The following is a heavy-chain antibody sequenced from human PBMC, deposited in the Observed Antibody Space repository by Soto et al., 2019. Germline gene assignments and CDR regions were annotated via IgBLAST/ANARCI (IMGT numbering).Heavy chain of an antibody. V-gene: IGHV4-4*02. CDR2: IYHSGST. D-gene: IGHD6-6*01. CDR3: ARAGIAARPGAFDI. CDR1: SGSISSSNW. J-gene: IGHJ3*02. Sequence: SETLSLTCAVSSGSISSSNWWSWVRQPPGKGLEWIGEIYHSGSTNYNPSLKSRVTISVDKSKNQFSLKLSSVTAADTAVYYCARAGIAARPGAFDIWGQGTMVTVSS.